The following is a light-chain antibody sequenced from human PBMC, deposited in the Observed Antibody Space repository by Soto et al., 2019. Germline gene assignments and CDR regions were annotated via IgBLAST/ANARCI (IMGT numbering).Light chain of an antibody. J-gene: IGKJ5*01. CDR2: STS. V-gene: IGKV1-39*01. CDR3: QQSYSTPSIT. Sequence: DIQMTQAPSSLSASVGDRVNITCRASQNIRNSLNWYQQKPGKDPKLIISSTSSLQSGIPSRFSGSGSGIDFTLTISSLQPEDVAIYYCQQSYSTPSITFGQGTRLEI. CDR1: QNIRNS.